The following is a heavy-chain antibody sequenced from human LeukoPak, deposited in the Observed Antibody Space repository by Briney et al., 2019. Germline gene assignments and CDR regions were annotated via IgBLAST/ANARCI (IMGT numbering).Heavy chain of an antibody. J-gene: IGHJ4*02. D-gene: IGHD1-26*01. CDR1: GYTFTSYG. V-gene: IGHV1-18*01. Sequence: GASGEVSCKASGYTFTSYGISWGREAPGQGLEWMGWIRAYNGNTDYAQKLQGRVTMTTDTSTSTAYMELRSLRSDDTAVYYCAREERSGSYMDGGQGTLVTVYS. CDR3: AREERSGSYMD. CDR2: IRAYNGNT.